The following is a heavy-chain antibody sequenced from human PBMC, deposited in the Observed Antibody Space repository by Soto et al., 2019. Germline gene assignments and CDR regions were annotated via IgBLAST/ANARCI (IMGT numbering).Heavy chain of an antibody. D-gene: IGHD3-3*01. Sequence: SETLSLTCAVYGGSFSGYYWSWIRQPPGKGLEWIGEINHSGSTNYNPSLKSRVTISVDTSKNQFSLKLSSATAADTAVYYCARRGRITIFAVMGMDVWGQGTTVTVSS. CDR2: INHSGST. V-gene: IGHV4-34*01. J-gene: IGHJ6*02. CDR3: ARRGRITIFAVMGMDV. CDR1: GGSFSGYY.